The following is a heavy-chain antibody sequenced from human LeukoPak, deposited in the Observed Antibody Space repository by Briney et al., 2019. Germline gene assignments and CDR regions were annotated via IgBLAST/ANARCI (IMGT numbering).Heavy chain of an antibody. CDR1: GFTFSSYG. Sequence: GGSLRLSCAASGFTFSSYGMHWVRQAPGKGLEEVAVIWYDGSIPYYADSVKGRFTISRDNAKNSLYLQMNSLRDEDTAVYYCARGLVGRAWFDPWGQGTLVTVSS. CDR3: ARGLVGRAWFDP. J-gene: IGHJ5*02. CDR2: IWYDGSIP. D-gene: IGHD3-9*01. V-gene: IGHV3-33*01.